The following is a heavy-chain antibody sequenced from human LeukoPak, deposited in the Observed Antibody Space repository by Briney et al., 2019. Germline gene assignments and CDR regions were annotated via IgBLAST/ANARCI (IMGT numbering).Heavy chain of an antibody. CDR2: ISAYNGNT. D-gene: IGHD3-9*01. CDR1: GYTFTSYG. V-gene: IGHV1-18*01. J-gene: IGHJ6*02. Sequence: ASVKVSCEASGYTFTSYGISWVRQAPGQGLEWMGWISAYNGNTNYAQKLQGRVTMTTDTSTSTAYMELRSLRSDDTAVYYCARDRGKIYYDILTGYYRGGNGMDVWGQGTTVTVSS. CDR3: ARDRGKIYYDILTGYYRGGNGMDV.